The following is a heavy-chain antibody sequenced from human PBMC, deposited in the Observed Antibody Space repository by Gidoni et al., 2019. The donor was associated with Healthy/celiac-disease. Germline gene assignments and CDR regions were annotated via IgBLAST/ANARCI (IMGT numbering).Heavy chain of an antibody. V-gene: IGHV5-51*01. J-gene: IGHJ4*02. CDR1: GYSFTSYW. CDR2: IYPGDSDT. Sequence: EVQLVQSGAEVKKPGASLQISCKGSGYSFTSYWIGWVRQMPGKGLEWMGIIYPGDSDTRYRPSFQGQVTISADKSISTAYLQWSSLKASDTAMYYCARHTGYSSGWLAGDYWGQGTLVTVSS. CDR3: ARHTGYSSGWLAGDY. D-gene: IGHD6-19*01.